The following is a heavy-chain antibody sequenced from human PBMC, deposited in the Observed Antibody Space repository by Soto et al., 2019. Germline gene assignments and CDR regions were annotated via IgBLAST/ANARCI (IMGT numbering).Heavy chain of an antibody. CDR1: GGSISSYY. Sequence: QVQLQESGPGLVKPSETLSLTCTVSGGSISSYYWSWIRQPPGKGLEWIGYIYYSGSTNYNPSLKSRVTXXLXTXXDQFSRKLSSVTAADTAVYYCARMPKAYYYYGMDVWGQGTTVTVSS. V-gene: IGHV4-59*01. D-gene: IGHD2-2*01. J-gene: IGHJ6*02. CDR2: IYYSGST. CDR3: ARMPKAYYYYGMDV.